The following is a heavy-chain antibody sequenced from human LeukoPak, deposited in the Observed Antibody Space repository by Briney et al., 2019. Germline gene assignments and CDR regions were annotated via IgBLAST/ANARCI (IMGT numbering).Heavy chain of an antibody. CDR1: GFTFSSYG. V-gene: IGHV3-30*02. J-gene: IGHJ4*02. CDR3: ARDYFYYGSGKIGLFDY. CDR2: IRYDGSNK. Sequence: GGSLRLSCAASGFTFSSYGMHWVRQAPGKGLEWVAFIRYDGSNKYYADSVKGRFTISRDNSKNTLYLQMNSLRAEDTAVYYCARDYFYYGSGKIGLFDYWGQGTLVTVSS. D-gene: IGHD3-10*01.